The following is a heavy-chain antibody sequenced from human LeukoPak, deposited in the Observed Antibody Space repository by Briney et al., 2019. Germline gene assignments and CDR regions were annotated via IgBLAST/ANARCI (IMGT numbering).Heavy chain of an antibody. CDR3: AREDYDFWSGYHGDFDY. J-gene: IGHJ4*02. V-gene: IGHV3-7*01. Sequence: PGGSLRLSCAASGFTFSSYWMSWVRQAPGQGLEWVANIKQDGSEKYYVDSVKGRFTISRDNAKNSLYLQMNSLRAEDTAVYYCAREDYDFWSGYHGDFDYWGQGTLVTVSS. CDR1: GFTFSSYW. D-gene: IGHD3-3*01. CDR2: IKQDGSEK.